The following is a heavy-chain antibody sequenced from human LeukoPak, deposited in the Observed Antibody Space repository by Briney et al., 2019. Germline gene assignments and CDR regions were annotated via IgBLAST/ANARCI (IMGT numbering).Heavy chain of an antibody. D-gene: IGHD3-10*01. Sequence: GESLKISCKGSGYSFTSYWIGWVRQMPGKGLEWMGIIYPGDSDTRYSPPFQGQVTISADKSISTAYLQWSSLKASDTAMYYCAREVLWFGELSLRAYGMDVWGQGTTVTVSS. CDR3: AREVLWFGELSLRAYGMDV. CDR2: IYPGDSDT. J-gene: IGHJ6*02. V-gene: IGHV5-51*01. CDR1: GYSFTSYW.